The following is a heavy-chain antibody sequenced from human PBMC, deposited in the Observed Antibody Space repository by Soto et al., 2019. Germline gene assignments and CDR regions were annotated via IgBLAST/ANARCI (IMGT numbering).Heavy chain of an antibody. D-gene: IGHD3-9*01. CDR3: AKAISTSRTLLDY. V-gene: IGHV3-23*01. J-gene: IGHJ4*02. CDR1: GFTFSSHA. Sequence: EVQLLESGGGLVQPGGSLRLSCAASGFTFSSHAMSWVRQAPGKGLEWVSGTSANGGSTYYTDPVKGRFTISRDKAKNTLYLQMNSLRAEDTAVYYCAKAISTSRTLLDYWGQGTLVTVSS. CDR2: TSANGGST.